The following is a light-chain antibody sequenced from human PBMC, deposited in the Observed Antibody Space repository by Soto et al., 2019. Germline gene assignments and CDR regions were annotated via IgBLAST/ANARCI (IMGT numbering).Light chain of an antibody. J-gene: IGKJ5*01. V-gene: IGKV3-15*01. CDR3: QQYSQWPIT. Sequence: EIVLTQYPSTLSVSPWERSTLSSMASQNINNDYLAWYQQKPGQAPRLLIYGISTRAPGVPARFSGSGSGTEFTLSITSLQSEDFAVYSCQQYSQWPITFGQGTDWRL. CDR2: GIS. CDR1: QNINND.